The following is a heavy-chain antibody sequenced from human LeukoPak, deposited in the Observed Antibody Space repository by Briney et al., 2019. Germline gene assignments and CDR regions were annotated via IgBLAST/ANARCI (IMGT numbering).Heavy chain of an antibody. J-gene: IGHJ6*02. CDR2: ISYDGSNK. V-gene: IGHV3-30-3*01. Sequence: GGSLRLSCAASGFTFSSYAMHWVRQAPGKGLEWVAVISYDGSNKYYADSAKGRFTISRDNSKNTLYLQMNSLRAEDTAVYYCARDAYKPLDLYYYYGMDVWGQGTTVTVSS. D-gene: IGHD1-1*01. CDR1: GFTFSSYA. CDR3: ARDAYKPLDLYYYYGMDV.